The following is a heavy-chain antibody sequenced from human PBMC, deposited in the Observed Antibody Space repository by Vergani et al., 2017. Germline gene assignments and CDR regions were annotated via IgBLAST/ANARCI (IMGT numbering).Heavy chain of an antibody. CDR3: ARPHYDFWSGYYFDY. CDR2: ISSSSTI. V-gene: IGHV3-48*04. J-gene: IGHJ4*02. Sequence: EVQLVESGGGLVQPGGSLRLSCAASGFTFSSYSMNWVRQAPGKGLEWVSYISSSSTIYYADSVKGRFTISRDNAKNSLYLQMNSLRAEDTAVYYCARPHYDFWSGYYFDYWGQGTLVTVSS. CDR1: GFTFSSYS. D-gene: IGHD3-3*01.